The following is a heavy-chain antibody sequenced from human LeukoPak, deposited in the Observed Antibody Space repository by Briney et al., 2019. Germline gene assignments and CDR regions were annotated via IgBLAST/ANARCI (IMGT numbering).Heavy chain of an antibody. CDR1: GFTFSSYA. J-gene: IGHJ6*03. CDR3: ARREVSNYYYYYYMDV. Sequence: PGGSLRLSCAASGFTFSSYAMHWVRQAPGKGLEWVAVISYDGSNKYYADSVKGRFTISRDNSKDTLYLQMNSLRAEDTAVYYCARREVSNYYYYYYMDVWGKGTTVTVSS. CDR2: ISYDGSNK. V-gene: IGHV3-30-3*01.